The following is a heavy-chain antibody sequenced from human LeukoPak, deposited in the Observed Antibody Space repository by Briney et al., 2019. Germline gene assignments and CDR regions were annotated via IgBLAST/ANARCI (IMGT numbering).Heavy chain of an antibody. V-gene: IGHV3-30*02. CDR1: GFTFSHHG. J-gene: IGHJ4*02. CDR3: VRDYNWGFDY. D-gene: IGHD1-1*01. Sequence: GGSLRLSCAASGFTFSHHGMHWVRQAPGKGLEWVAFIRNDGSNDYYADSVEGRFTISRDNSKNNVYLQMHSLRVEDTSIYYCVRDYNWGFDYWGQGTVVAVSS. CDR2: IRNDGSND.